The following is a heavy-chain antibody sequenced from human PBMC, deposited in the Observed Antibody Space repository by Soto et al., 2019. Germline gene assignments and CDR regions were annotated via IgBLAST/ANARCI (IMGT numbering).Heavy chain of an antibody. CDR1: GFTFSSYG. Sequence: GGSLRLSCAASGFTFSSYGMHWVRQAPGKGLEWVAVISYDGSNKYYADSVKGRFTISRDNSKNTLYLQMNSLRAEDTAVYYCAKDVGYCSGGSCKLPEDYWGQGTLVTVSS. V-gene: IGHV3-30*18. CDR3: AKDVGYCSGGSCKLPEDY. J-gene: IGHJ4*02. D-gene: IGHD2-15*01. CDR2: ISYDGSNK.